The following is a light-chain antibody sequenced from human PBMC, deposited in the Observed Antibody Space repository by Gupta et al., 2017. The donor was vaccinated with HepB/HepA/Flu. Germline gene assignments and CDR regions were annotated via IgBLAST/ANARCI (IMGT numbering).Light chain of an antibody. CDR3: RSYTTSNTQV. J-gene: IGLJ1*01. CDR2: DVN. Sequence: QSALTQPASVPGSPGQSITISCTGTSSDVGTYKSVSWYQQHPGKAPKLIIYDVNNRPSGVSNRFSGSKSGNTASLTISGLQAEDEADYYCRSYTTSNTQVFGTGTKLTVL. V-gene: IGLV2-14*03. CDR1: SSDVGTYKS.